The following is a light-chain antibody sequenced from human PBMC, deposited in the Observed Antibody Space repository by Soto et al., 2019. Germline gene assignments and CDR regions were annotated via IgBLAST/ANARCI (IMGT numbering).Light chain of an antibody. Sequence: QSVPTQPAPVSGSPGQSITISCTGTSSDVGGYHYVSWYQQHPGKAPKLMIYEVINRPSGVSNRFSASKSGNTASLTISGLQAEDEADYYCSSYTSTSTYVFGTGTKVTVL. CDR2: EVI. J-gene: IGLJ1*01. CDR3: SSYTSTSTYV. CDR1: SSDVGGYHY. V-gene: IGLV2-14*01.